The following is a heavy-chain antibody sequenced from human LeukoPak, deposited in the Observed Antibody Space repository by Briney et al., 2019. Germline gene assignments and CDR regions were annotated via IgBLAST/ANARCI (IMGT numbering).Heavy chain of an antibody. D-gene: IGHD6-19*01. CDR3: ARVRVSGVAVAYPQYFDY. CDR1: GGSISSYY. V-gene: IGHV4-59*01. CDR2: IYYSGST. J-gene: IGHJ4*02. Sequence: SETLSLTCTVPGGSISSYYWSWIRQPPGKGLEWIGYIYYSGSTNYNPSLKSRVTISVDTSKNQFSLKLSSVTAADTAVYYCARVRVSGVAVAYPQYFDYWGQGTLVTVSS.